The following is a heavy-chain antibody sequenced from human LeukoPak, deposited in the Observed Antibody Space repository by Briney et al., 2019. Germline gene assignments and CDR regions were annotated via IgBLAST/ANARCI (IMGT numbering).Heavy chain of an antibody. CDR3: ARESRRASSTSWVPHDAFDI. V-gene: IGHV1-18*01. Sequence: GASVKVSCKASGYTFTSYGISWVRQAPGQGLEWMGWISAYNGNTNYAQKLQGRVTMTTDTSTSTAYMELRSLRSDDTAVYYCARESRRASSTSWVPHDAFDIWGQGTMVTVSS. CDR1: GYTFTSYG. D-gene: IGHD2-2*01. J-gene: IGHJ3*02. CDR2: ISAYNGNT.